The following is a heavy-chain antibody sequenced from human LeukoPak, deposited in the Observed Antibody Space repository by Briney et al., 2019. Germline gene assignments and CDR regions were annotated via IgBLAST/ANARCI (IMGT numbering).Heavy chain of an antibody. J-gene: IGHJ4*02. CDR2: ISYDGSNK. V-gene: IGHV3-30-3*01. D-gene: IGHD1-26*01. Sequence: GRSLRLSCAASGFTFSSYAMHWVRQAPGKGLEWVAVISYDGSNKYYADSVKGRFTISRDNSKNTLYLQMNSLRAEDTAVYYCARVSWPEHQRNDYSGSYDLHYWGQGTLVTVSS. CDR3: ARVSWPEHQRNDYSGSYDLHY. CDR1: GFTFSSYA.